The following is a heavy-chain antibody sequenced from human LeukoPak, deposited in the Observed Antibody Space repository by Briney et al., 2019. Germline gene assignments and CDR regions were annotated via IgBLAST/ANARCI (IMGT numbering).Heavy chain of an antibody. D-gene: IGHD2-21*02. J-gene: IGHJ3*02. Sequence: GGSPQIPSWAAAYITSSYWSRWLRQMAAKGLLWMGIIYTGDSDTRYSPSFQGQVTISADKSISTAYLQWSSLKASDTAMYYCATEGGGDQDAFDIWGQGTMVTVSS. CDR1: AYITSSYW. V-gene: IGHV5-51*01. CDR2: IYTGDSDT. CDR3: ATEGGGDQDAFDI.